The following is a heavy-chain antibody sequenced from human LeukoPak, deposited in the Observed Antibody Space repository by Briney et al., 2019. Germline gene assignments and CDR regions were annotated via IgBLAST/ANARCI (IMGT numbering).Heavy chain of an antibody. CDR3: ASFPWDLRPT. CDR2: ISTAGDT. CDR1: GFTFSNYD. J-gene: IGHJ4*02. Sequence: GGSLRLSCAASGFTFSNYDMHWVRQATGKGLEWVSAISTAGDTYYPGSVKGRFTISRDNSKNTLYLQMNSLRAEDTAVYYCASFPWDLRPTWGQGTLVSVAS. V-gene: IGHV3-13*01. D-gene: IGHD1-26*01.